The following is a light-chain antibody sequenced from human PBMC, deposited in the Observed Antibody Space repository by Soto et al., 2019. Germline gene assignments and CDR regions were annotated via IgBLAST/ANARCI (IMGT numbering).Light chain of an antibody. CDR2: GAS. CDR1: QSVSSSY. Sequence: EIVLTQSPGTLSLSPGERVTLSCRASQSVSSSYLAWYQQKPGQAPRLLIYGASSRATGIPDRFSGSGSGKDFTLTISRLEPEDFAVYYCQQYGSSPPYTFGQGTKLEIK. J-gene: IGKJ2*01. V-gene: IGKV3-20*01. CDR3: QQYGSSPPYT.